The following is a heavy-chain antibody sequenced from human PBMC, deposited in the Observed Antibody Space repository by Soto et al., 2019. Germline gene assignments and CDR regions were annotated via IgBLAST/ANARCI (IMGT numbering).Heavy chain of an antibody. Sequence: EVQLLESGGGLVQPGGSLRLSCAASGFTFSSYAMSWVRQAPGKGLEWVSAISGSGGSTYYADSVKGRFTISRDNSKNTLYLQMNSLRAEDTAVYYCARDLTMVRGGWRYFDYWGQGTLVTVSS. CDR3: ARDLTMVRGGWRYFDY. CDR1: GFTFSSYA. D-gene: IGHD3-10*01. J-gene: IGHJ4*02. V-gene: IGHV3-23*01. CDR2: ISGSGGST.